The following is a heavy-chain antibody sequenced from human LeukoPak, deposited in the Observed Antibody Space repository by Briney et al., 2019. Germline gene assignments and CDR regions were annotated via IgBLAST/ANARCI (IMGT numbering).Heavy chain of an antibody. V-gene: IGHV3-23*01. J-gene: IGHJ4*02. CDR3: AKSGVGEGMIVVVPGLVDY. CDR2: ISGSGGST. CDR1: GFTFTDYT. D-gene: IGHD3-22*01. Sequence: GGSLRLSCAASGFTFTDYTMHWVRQAPGKGLEWVSAISGSGGSTYYADSVKGRFTISRDNSKNTLYLQMNSLRAEDTAVYYCAKSGVGEGMIVVVPGLVDYWGRGTLVTVSS.